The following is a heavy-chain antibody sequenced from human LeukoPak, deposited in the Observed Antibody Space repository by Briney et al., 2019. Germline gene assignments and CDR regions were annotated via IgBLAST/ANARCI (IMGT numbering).Heavy chain of an antibody. CDR2: IIPIFGTA. D-gene: IGHD3-3*01. J-gene: IGHJ6*02. Sequence: ASVKVSCKASGGTFSSYAISWVRQAPGQGLEWMGGIIPIFGTANYAQKFQGRVTITADESTSTAYMELSSLRSEDTAVYYCARGQYYDFWSGYGTHYGMDVWGQGTTVTASS. V-gene: IGHV1-69*13. CDR3: ARGQYYDFWSGYGTHYGMDV. CDR1: GGTFSSYA.